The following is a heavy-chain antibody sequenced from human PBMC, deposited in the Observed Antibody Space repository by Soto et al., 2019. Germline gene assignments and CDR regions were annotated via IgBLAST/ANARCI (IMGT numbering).Heavy chain of an antibody. Sequence: PGGSLRLSCVVSDYNFNNAWMNWVRQAPGKGLEWVGRIKSKNDGGIIDYAAPVNGRFIISRDDSKNTLYLQMTSLKIEDTGVYYCPKEGRGSAHWGKGTRVPVSS. CDR2: IKSKNDGGII. CDR3: PKEGRGSAH. V-gene: IGHV3-15*07. D-gene: IGHD3-16*01. J-gene: IGHJ4*02. CDR1: DYNFNNAW.